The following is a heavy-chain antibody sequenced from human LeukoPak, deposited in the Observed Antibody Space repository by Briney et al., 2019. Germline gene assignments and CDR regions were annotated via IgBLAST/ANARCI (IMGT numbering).Heavy chain of an antibody. Sequence: PSETLSLTCAVHGGSLSGRYCIWIRQAPVKGLEWIGYVYNSGSTNYNPSLKSRVTISVVMSKNQFSLKLSSVTAADTAVYYCARGSSNWNYDPNLDYWGQGTLVSVSS. CDR3: ARGSSNWNYDPNLDY. J-gene: IGHJ4*02. CDR2: VYNSGST. V-gene: IGHV4-59*11. CDR1: GGSLSGRY. D-gene: IGHD1-7*01.